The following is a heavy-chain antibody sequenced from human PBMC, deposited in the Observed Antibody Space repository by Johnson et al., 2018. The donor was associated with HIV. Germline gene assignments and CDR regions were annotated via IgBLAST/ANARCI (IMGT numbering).Heavy chain of an antibody. D-gene: IGHD2-15*01. CDR3: ARDWAACSGGSCRGNAFDI. V-gene: IGHV3-7*04. J-gene: IGHJ3*02. Sequence: VQLVESGGGLVQPGGSLRLSCAASGFTFSSYWMSWVRQAPGKGLEWVANIKQDGSEKYYVDSVKGRFTISRDNPKNTLYLQMNSLRAEDTAVYYCARDWAACSGGSCRGNAFDIWGQGTMVTVSS. CDR1: GFTFSSYW. CDR2: IKQDGSEK.